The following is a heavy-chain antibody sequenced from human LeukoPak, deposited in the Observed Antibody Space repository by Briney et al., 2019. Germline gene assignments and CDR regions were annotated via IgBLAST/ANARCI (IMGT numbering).Heavy chain of an antibody. CDR3: ARGLTIHHPQKHLYYYYYMDV. D-gene: IGHD4/OR15-4a*01. Sequence: PSETLSLTCAVYGGSFSGYYWSWIRQPPGKGLEWIGEINHSGSTNYNPSLKSRVTISVDTSKNQFSLKLSSVTAADTAVYYCARGLTIHHPQKHLYYYYYMDVWGKGTTVTVSS. CDR2: INHSGST. J-gene: IGHJ6*03. V-gene: IGHV4-34*01. CDR1: GGSFSGYY.